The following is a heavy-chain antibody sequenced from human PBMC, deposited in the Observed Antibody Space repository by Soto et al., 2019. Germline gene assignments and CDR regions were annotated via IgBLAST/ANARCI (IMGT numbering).Heavy chain of an antibody. D-gene: IGHD5-18*01. Sequence: SDTLSLTCDVPRGSFSGYYWIWIGQPPGNGLELIGEINHSGSTNYNASLKSRVTIFVDTSKNQFFLRLSSVTAADTAVYYCASAREYSYGTYYYYYGMDVWGQGTTVT. CDR3: ASAREYSYGTYYYYYGMDV. CDR1: RGSFSGYY. V-gene: IGHV4-34*01. CDR2: INHSGST. J-gene: IGHJ6*02.